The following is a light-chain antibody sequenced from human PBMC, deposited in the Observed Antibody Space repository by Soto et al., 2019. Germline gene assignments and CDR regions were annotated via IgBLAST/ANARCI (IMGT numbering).Light chain of an antibody. CDR3: QQTYSYIS. CDR1: RTINTY. V-gene: IGKV1-39*01. J-gene: IGKJ4*01. CDR2: GAS. Sequence: DGRMTQSPSSLSASVGDTITITCRASRTINTYLNWFQQKPGEPPRLLIYGASTLHDGVPSRFSGSGSGADFTLTISGLQPEYFASYHCQQTYSYISFGGGTKL.